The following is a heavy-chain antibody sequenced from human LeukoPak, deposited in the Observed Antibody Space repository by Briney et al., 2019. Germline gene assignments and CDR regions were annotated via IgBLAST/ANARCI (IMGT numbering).Heavy chain of an antibody. D-gene: IGHD6-13*01. J-gene: IGHJ4*02. CDR2: IYYSGST. V-gene: IGHV4-59*01. CDR1: GGSISSYY. Sequence: SETLSLTCTVSGGSISSYYWSWIRQPPGKGLEWIGYIYYSGSTNYNPSLKSRVTISVDTSKNQFSLKLSSVTAADTAVYYCARDRHEDSSSWHVGYWGQGTLVTVSS. CDR3: ARDRHEDSSSWHVGY.